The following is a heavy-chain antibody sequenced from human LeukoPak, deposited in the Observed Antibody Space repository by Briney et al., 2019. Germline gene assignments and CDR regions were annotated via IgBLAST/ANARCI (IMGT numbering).Heavy chain of an antibody. J-gene: IGHJ3*02. CDR3: GGVGGGWAFDI. CDR2: INSDGSTT. Sequence: GGSLRLSCAASGFTFSSYWVHWVRQAPGKGLVWVARINSDGSTTTYADSVKGRFTISRDNAKNTLYLQMNSLRAEDTAVYYWGGVGGGWAFDIWGQGTMVTVSS. CDR1: GFTFSSYW. V-gene: IGHV3-74*01. D-gene: IGHD3-16*01.